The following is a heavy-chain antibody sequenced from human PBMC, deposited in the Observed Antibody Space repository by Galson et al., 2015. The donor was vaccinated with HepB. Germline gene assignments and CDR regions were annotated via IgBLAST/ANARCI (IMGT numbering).Heavy chain of an antibody. CDR2: MDPKSGGT. CDR1: GSIFTDYY. D-gene: IGHD6-19*01. CDR3: ATSTGYRSGWGIFDI. V-gene: IGHV1-2*02. J-gene: IGHJ3*02. Sequence: SVKVSCKASGSIFTDYYMHWVRQAPGQGLEWMGSMDPKSGGTNYERRFQGRVTMTRDTSISTAFMELSRLGSDDTAVFFCATSTGYRSGWGIFDIWGQGAMVTVSS.